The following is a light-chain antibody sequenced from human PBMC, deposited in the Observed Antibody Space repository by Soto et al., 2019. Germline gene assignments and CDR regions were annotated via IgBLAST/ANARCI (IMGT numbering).Light chain of an antibody. J-gene: IGKJ2*01. CDR3: QQSYSIPHT. CDR2: AAS. Sequence: IQMTQSPSSLSASVGDRVTITCRASQGIRNDLGWYQLNPGRAPKLLIYAASTLHSGVPSRFSGSGSGTDFTLTLTSLQPEDFATYYCQQSYSIPHTFGQGTKLEIK. CDR1: QGIRND. V-gene: IGKV1-39*01.